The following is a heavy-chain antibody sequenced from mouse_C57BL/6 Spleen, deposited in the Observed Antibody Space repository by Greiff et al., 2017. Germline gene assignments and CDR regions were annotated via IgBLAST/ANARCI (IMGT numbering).Heavy chain of an antibody. CDR3: ARLITTVVARGLGYFDV. D-gene: IGHD1-1*01. J-gene: IGHJ1*03. V-gene: IGHV5-4*01. Sequence: EVQLVESGGGLVKPGGSLKLSCAASGFTFSSYAMSWVRQTPEKRLEWVATISDGGSYTYYPDNGKGRFTISRDNAKNNLYLQMSHLKSEDTAMYYCARLITTVVARGLGYFDVWGTGATVTVSS. CDR2: ISDGGSYT. CDR1: GFTFSSYA.